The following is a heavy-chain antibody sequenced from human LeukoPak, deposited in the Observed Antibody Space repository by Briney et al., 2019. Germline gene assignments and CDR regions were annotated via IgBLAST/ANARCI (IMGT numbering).Heavy chain of an antibody. J-gene: IGHJ4*02. CDR2: VYGGGST. CDR3: VRGAPFWGHYFDY. D-gene: IGHD7-27*01. Sequence: GGSLRLSCAASGFTVSSHYMSWVRQAPGKGLEWVSVVYGGGSTYYADSVKGRFTISRDNSKKTLYLQMNSLRAEDTAVYYCVRGAPFWGHYFDYWGQGALVAVSS. V-gene: IGHV3-53*01. CDR1: GFTVSSHY.